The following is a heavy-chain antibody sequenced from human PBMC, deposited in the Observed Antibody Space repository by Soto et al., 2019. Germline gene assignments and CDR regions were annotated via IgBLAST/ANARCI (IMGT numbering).Heavy chain of an antibody. V-gene: IGHV1-2*04. CDR3: ATWVDYGDFEGFDF. D-gene: IGHD4-17*01. CDR1: GYTFTSRY. J-gene: IGHJ4*02. CDR2: VDPNGGGS. Sequence: ASVKVSCKASGYTFTSRYMHWVRQAPGQGLEWMGWVDPNGGGSNSAQKFQGSVTMTWDTSITTAYLDLTRLTTNDTATYFCATWVDYGDFEGFDFWGRGTLVTVSS.